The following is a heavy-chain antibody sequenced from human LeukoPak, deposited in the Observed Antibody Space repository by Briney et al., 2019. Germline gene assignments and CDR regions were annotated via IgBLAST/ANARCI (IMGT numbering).Heavy chain of an antibody. J-gene: IGHJ4*02. CDR3: AKRDSAYYFDY. CDR2: VGNVGNT. Sequence: PGGSLRLSCEASGFTFSSYAMSWVRQTPGKGLDWVSSVGNVGNTYYADSVKGRFTISRDESKHTVYLQMNSLRAEDTAVYYCAKRDSAYYFDYWGRGALVTVSS. D-gene: IGHD2-21*02. CDR1: GFTFSSYA. V-gene: IGHV3-23*01.